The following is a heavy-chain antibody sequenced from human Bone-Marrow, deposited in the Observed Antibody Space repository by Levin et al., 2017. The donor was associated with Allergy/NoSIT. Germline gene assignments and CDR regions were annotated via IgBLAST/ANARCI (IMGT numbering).Heavy chain of an antibody. J-gene: IGHJ4*02. CDR3: ARALYSYGPLQGLDY. V-gene: IGHV3-30-3*01. CDR1: GFTFSSYA. CDR2: ISYDGSNK. D-gene: IGHD5-18*01. Sequence: QSGGSLRLSCAASGFTFSSYAMHWVRQAPGKGLEWVAVISYDGSNKYYADSVKGRFTISRDNSKNTLYLQMNSLRAEDTAVYYCARALYSYGPLQGLDYWGQGTLVTVSS.